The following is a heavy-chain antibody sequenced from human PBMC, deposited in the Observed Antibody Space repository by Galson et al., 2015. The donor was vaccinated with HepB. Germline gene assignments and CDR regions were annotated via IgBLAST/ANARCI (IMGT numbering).Heavy chain of an antibody. CDR1: GFTFSSYG. CDR2: ISYDGSNK. J-gene: IGHJ6*03. V-gene: IGHV3-30*18. D-gene: IGHD6-13*01. Sequence: SLRLSCAASGFTFSSYGMHWVRQAPGKGLEWVAVISYDGSNKCYADSVKGRFTISRDNSKNTLYLQMNSLRAEDTAVYYCAKTYSSSWYLYYYYYMDVWGKGTTVTVSS. CDR3: AKTYSSSWYLYYYYYMDV.